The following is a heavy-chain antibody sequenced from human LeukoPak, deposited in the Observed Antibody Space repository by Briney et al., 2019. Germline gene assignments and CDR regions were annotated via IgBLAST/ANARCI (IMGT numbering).Heavy chain of an antibody. V-gene: IGHV5-51*01. CDR1: GYSFTSNW. CDR3: ARHGPGEEPFDY. D-gene: IGHD7-27*01. Sequence: GESLKISCKGSGYSFTSNWIGWVRQMPGKGLEWMAIIYPADSDTRYSPSLQGQVTVSADKSITTAYLQWSSLKASDTAMYYCARHGPGEEPFDYWGQGTLVTVSS. CDR2: IYPADSDT. J-gene: IGHJ4*02.